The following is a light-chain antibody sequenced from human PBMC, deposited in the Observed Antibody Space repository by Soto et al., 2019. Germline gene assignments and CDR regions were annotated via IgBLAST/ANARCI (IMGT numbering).Light chain of an antibody. CDR3: QHYNSYSEA. CDR2: AVF. J-gene: IGKJ1*01. V-gene: IGKV1-9*01. Sequence: DIQLTQSPSFLSASVGDRVTITCRASQDISNFLAWFQQKPGRAPKLLIYAVFTLQSGVPSRFSGSGSGAEFTLTISSLQPEDFATYYCQHYNSYSEAFGQGTKVDI. CDR1: QDISNF.